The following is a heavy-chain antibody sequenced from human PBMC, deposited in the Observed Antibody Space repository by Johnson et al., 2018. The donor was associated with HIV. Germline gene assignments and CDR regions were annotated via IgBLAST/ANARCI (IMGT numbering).Heavy chain of an antibody. CDR2: IRYDGSNK. J-gene: IGHJ3*02. V-gene: IGHV3-33*08. CDR1: GFTFSSYG. D-gene: IGHD6-19*01. Sequence: LSCAASGFTFSSYGMHWVRQAPAKGLEWVAFIRYDGSNKYYADSVKGRFTISRDNSKNTLYLQMNSLRAEDTAVYYCASFGLAVVADAFDIWGQGTMVTVSS. CDR3: ASFGLAVVADAFDI.